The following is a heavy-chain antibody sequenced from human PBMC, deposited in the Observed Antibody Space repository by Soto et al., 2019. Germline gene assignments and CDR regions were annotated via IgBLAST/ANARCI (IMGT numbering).Heavy chain of an antibody. Sequence: SETLSLTCTVSGGSISSYYWSWIRQPPGKGLEWIGYIYYSGSTNYNPSLKSRVTISVDTSKNQFSLKLSSVTAADTAVYYCARGGQYYYGSGTGENYYYYGMDVWGQGTTVT. V-gene: IGHV4-59*08. CDR1: GGSISSYY. J-gene: IGHJ6*02. D-gene: IGHD3-10*01. CDR2: IYYSGST. CDR3: ARGGQYYYGSGTGENYYYYGMDV.